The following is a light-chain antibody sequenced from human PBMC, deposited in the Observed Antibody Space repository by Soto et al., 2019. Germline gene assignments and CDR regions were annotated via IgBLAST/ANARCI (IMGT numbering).Light chain of an antibody. J-gene: IGLJ2*01. V-gene: IGLV2-14*01. Sequence: QYALTQPASVSGSPGQSITISCTGTSSDVGGYNYVSWYQQHPGKAPKHMIYEVSNRPSGVSNRFPGSKSGNTASLTISGLQAEDEADYYCSSYTSSSTLVFGGGTKLTVL. CDR3: SSYTSSSTLV. CDR2: EVS. CDR1: SSDVGGYNY.